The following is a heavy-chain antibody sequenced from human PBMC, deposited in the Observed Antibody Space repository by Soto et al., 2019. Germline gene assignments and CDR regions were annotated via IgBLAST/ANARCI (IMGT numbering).Heavy chain of an antibody. CDR3: AKDWYYGSDPDYYYYGMDV. D-gene: IGHD3-10*01. Sequence: GGSLRLSCAASGFTFDDYAMHWVRQAPGKGLEWVSGISWNSGSIGYADSVKGRFTISRDNAKNSLYLQMNSLRAEEAALYYCAKDWYYGSDPDYYYYGMDVWGKGTTVTVSS. J-gene: IGHJ6*04. CDR2: ISWNSGSI. CDR1: GFTFDDYA. V-gene: IGHV3-9*01.